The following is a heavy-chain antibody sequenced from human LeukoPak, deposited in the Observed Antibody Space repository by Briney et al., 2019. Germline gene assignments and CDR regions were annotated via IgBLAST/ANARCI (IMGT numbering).Heavy chain of an antibody. D-gene: IGHD3-22*01. CDR1: GFTFSSYW. CDR2: IKQDGSEK. J-gene: IGHJ4*02. V-gene: IGHV3-7*01. CDR3: ARNYYDSSGYYVY. Sequence: GGSLRLSCVVSGFTFSSYWMSWVRQAPGKGLEWVANIKQDGSEKYYVGSLKGRFTISRDNAKNSLYLQMNSLRAEDTAVYYCARNYYDSSGYYVYWGQGTLVTVSS.